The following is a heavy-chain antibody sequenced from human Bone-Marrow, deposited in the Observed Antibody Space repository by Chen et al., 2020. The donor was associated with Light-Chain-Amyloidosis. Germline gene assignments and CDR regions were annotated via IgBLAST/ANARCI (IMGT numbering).Heavy chain of an antibody. J-gene: IGHJ4*02. CDR1: GYTFPNYW. V-gene: IGHV5-51*01. CDR3: ARRRDGYNFAY. Sequence: EVQLEQSGPEVKKPGESLKISCKGSGYTFPNYWIGWVRQMPGKGLEWMGVIYPDDSDARYSPSFDGQVTISADKSITTAYLQWRRLKASDTAMYYCARRRDGYNFAYWGQGTLVTVSS. D-gene: IGHD5-12*01. CDR2: IYPDDSDA.